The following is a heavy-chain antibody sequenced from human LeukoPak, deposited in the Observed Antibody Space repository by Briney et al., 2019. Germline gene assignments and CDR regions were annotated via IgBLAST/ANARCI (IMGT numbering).Heavy chain of an antibody. D-gene: IGHD3-10*01. Sequence: SQTLSLTCTVSGGSISSGDYYWSWIRQPPGKGLEWIGYIYYSGSTYYNPSLKSRVTISVDTSKNQFSLKLSSVTAADTAVYYCARATYYYGSGSYDHWGQGTLVTVSS. CDR2: IYYSGST. CDR1: GGSISSGDYY. J-gene: IGHJ4*02. CDR3: ARATYYYGSGSYDH. V-gene: IGHV4-30-4*01.